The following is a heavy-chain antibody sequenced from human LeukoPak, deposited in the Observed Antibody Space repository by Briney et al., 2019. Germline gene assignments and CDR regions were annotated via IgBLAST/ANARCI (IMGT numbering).Heavy chain of an antibody. CDR2: IIPIFGTA. CDR3: AREGSALNWFDP. D-gene: IGHD3-10*01. CDR1: GGTFSSYA. J-gene: IGHJ5*02. V-gene: IGHV1-69*01. Sequence: SVKVSCKASGGTFSSYAISWVRQAPGQGLEWMGGIIPIFGTANYAQKFQGRVTITADESTSTAYMEPSSLRSEDTAVYYCAREGSALNWFDPWGQGTLVTVSS.